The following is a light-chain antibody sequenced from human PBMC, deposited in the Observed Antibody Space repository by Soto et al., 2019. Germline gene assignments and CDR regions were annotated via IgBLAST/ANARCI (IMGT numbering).Light chain of an antibody. J-gene: IGKJ4*01. Sequence: AIQLTQSPSSLSASVGDRVTITCRASQGISSALAWYQQKPGKAPKLLIYDASSLESGVPSWFSGSGSGTDFTLTISSLQPEDFATYYCQQFNSYPPALTFGGGTKVEIK. CDR1: QGISSA. V-gene: IGKV1-13*02. CDR2: DAS. CDR3: QQFNSYPPALT.